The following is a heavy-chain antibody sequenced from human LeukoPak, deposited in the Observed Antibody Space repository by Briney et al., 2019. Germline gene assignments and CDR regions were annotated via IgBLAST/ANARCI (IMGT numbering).Heavy chain of an antibody. Sequence: GGSLRLSCAASGFTFDDYTMHWVRQAPGKGLEWVSLISWDGGSTYYADSVKGRFTISRDNSKNSLYLQMNSLRTEDTALYYCAKDMAYSYGGRSGGVGIDYWGQGTLVTVSS. CDR2: ISWDGGST. D-gene: IGHD5-18*01. J-gene: IGHJ4*02. CDR1: GFTFDDYT. CDR3: AKDMAYSYGGRSGGVGIDY. V-gene: IGHV3-43*01.